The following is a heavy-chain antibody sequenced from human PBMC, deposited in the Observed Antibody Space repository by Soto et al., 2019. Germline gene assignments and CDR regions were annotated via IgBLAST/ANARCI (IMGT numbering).Heavy chain of an antibody. Sequence: ASVRASCKASGYTFTGYYMHWVRQAPGQGLEWMGWINPNSGGTNYAQKFQGRVTMTRDTSISTAYMELSRLRSDDTAVYYCARDSDSSGWPDYRGPGTLVTVSS. J-gene: IGHJ4*02. CDR2: INPNSGGT. V-gene: IGHV1-2*02. CDR1: GYTFTGYY. CDR3: ARDSDSSGWPDY. D-gene: IGHD6-19*01.